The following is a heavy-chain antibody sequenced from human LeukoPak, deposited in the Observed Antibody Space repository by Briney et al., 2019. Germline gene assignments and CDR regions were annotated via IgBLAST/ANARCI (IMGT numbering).Heavy chain of an antibody. J-gene: IGHJ4*02. CDR1: GFTFDDYT. CDR3: VKGPRRAVAGTRLDY. Sequence: PGGSLRLSCAVSGFTFDDYTMHWVRQAPGKGLEWVSLFSWDGGSTYYADSVKGRFTISRDNSKNSLYLQMNSLRTEDTALYYCVKGPRRAVAGTRLDYWGQGTLVTVSS. D-gene: IGHD6-19*01. CDR2: FSWDGGST. V-gene: IGHV3-43*01.